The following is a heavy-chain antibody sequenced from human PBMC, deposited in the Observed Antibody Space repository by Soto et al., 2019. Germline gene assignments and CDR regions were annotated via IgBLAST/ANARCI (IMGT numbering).Heavy chain of an antibody. J-gene: IGHJ6*02. V-gene: IGHV1-69*01. D-gene: IGHD3-10*01. Sequence: QVQLVQSGAEVKTPGSSVKVSCKASGGTLSDYAISWVRQAPGQGREWMGGIMPTVDSANYAQNFQGRLTIPAGESTSTANLEMSSLGSDDTAVYYCAVAAVREIMALGSSGMAVWGQGTTVVVSS. CDR3: AVAAVREIMALGSSGMAV. CDR2: IMPTVDSA. CDR1: GGTLSDYA.